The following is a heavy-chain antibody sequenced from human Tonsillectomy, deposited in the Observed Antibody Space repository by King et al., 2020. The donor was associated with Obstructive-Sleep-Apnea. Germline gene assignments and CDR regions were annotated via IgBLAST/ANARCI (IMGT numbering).Heavy chain of an antibody. Sequence: TLKESGPTLVKPTQTLTLTCTFSGFSLNTSGVGVAWIRQAPGKAPECLALIYGNDDKRYSPFLQSRLTITKDTSKNQVVLTMTNMDHVDTATNYCAHSPVIFYYGPGNAYFLDSWGQGTLVAVSS. D-gene: IGHD3-10*01. CDR2: IYGNDDK. CDR1: GFSLNTSGVG. V-gene: IGHV2-5*01. CDR3: AHSPVIFYYGPGNAYFLDS. J-gene: IGHJ4*02.